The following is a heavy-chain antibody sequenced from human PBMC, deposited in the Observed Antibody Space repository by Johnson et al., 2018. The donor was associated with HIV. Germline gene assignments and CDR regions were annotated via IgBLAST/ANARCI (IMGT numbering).Heavy chain of an antibody. J-gene: IGHJ3*01. D-gene: IGHD5-12*01. CDR2: ISGSGGGT. V-gene: IGHV3-23*04. CDR3: AKGRGYDYDALDF. CDR1: GFTFSSYA. Sequence: VQLVESGGGLVKPGGSLRLSCAASGFTFSSYAMSWVRQAPGKGLAWVSGISGSGGGTYYADSVKGRFTISRDKSKDTLYLQMSSLRAEDTAVYYCAKGRGYDYDALDFWGQGTMVTVSS.